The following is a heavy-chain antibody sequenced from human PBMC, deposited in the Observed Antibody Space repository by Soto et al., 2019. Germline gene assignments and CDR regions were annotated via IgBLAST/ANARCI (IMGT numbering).Heavy chain of an antibody. J-gene: IGHJ4*02. D-gene: IGHD3-22*01. CDR1: GGSISSISSY. Sequence: PSETLSLTCTVSGGSISSISSYWGWIRQPPGKGLEWIGNVYYSGSTYSNPSLKSRLTISADTSKNQFSLKLSSVTAADTAVYFCARHGRYYDIGDLTDYWGQGSMVTVSS. CDR3: ARHGRYYDIGDLTDY. V-gene: IGHV4-39*01. CDR2: VYYSGST.